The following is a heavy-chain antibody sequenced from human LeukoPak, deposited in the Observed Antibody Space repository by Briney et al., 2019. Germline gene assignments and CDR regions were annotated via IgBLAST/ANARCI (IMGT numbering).Heavy chain of an antibody. CDR2: IYTSGST. CDR3: ARDHVQLVPYYYYMDV. V-gene: IGHV4-61*02. Sequence: SETLSLTCTVSGGSISSGSYYWSWIRQPAGKGLEWIGRIYTSGSTNYNPSLKSRVTISVDTSKNQFSLKPSSVTAADTAVYYCARDHVQLVPYYYYMDVWGKGTTVIVSS. CDR1: GGSISSGSYY. D-gene: IGHD6-6*01. J-gene: IGHJ6*03.